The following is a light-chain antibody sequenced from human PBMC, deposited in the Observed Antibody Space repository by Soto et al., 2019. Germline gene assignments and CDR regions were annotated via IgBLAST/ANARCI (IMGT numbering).Light chain of an antibody. V-gene: IGKV3-20*01. Sequence: EIVLTQSPGTLSLSPGERVTLSCRASQSVSTNYLAWYQQKPGQAPRLLIYGAASRATDIPDRFSGSGSGTVFTLTISRLEPEDFAVYFCQQYDSSPYTFGQGTKLEIK. CDR1: QSVSTNY. CDR3: QQYDSSPYT. J-gene: IGKJ2*01. CDR2: GAA.